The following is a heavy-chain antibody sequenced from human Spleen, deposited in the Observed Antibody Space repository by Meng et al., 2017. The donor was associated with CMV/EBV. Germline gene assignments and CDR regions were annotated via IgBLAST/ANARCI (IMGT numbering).Heavy chain of an antibody. V-gene: IGHV1-8*01. J-gene: IGHJ5*02. Sequence: ASVKVSCKASGYTFTNYDINWVRQAPGQGLEWMGWMNPNSGNTGSAEKFQGRVTITTDESTSTAYMELSSLTSGDTAVYYCARVTGAGFDPWGQGTLVTVSS. CDR2: MNPNSGNT. D-gene: IGHD3-10*01. CDR1: GYTFTNYD. CDR3: ARVTGAGFDP.